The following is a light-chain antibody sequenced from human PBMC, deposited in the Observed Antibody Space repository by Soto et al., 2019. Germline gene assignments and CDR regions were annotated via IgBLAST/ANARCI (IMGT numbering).Light chain of an antibody. Sequence: EIVMTQSPATLSVSPGERATLSCRASQSISIHLAWYQQKPGQAPRLLIYGASTRDTGTPARFSGSGSGTEFTLTISSLQADDYAVDYCQQYNNWPSWTFGQGTKVEIK. V-gene: IGKV3-15*01. CDR1: QSISIH. CDR3: QQYNNWPSWT. J-gene: IGKJ1*01. CDR2: GAS.